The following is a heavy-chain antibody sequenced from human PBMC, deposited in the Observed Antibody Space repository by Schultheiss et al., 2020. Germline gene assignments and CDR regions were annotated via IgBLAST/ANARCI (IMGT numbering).Heavy chain of an antibody. CDR2: ISYDGSNK. D-gene: IGHD1-26*01. Sequence: GGSLRLSCAASGFTFSSYWMHWVRQAPGKGLEWVAVISYDGSNKYYADSVKGRFTISRDNSKNTLYLQMNSLRAEDTAVYYCARGGGSGSYHGSFYYWGQGTLGTVSS. CDR1: GFTFSSYW. J-gene: IGHJ4*02. CDR3: ARGGGSGSYHGSFYY. V-gene: IGHV3-30*03.